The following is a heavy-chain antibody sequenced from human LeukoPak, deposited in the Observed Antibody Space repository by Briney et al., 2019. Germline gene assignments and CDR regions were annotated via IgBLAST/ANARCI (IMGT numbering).Heavy chain of an antibody. Sequence: PGGSLRLSCAASGFTFSSYGMHWVRQAPGKGLEWVAFIRYDGSNKYYADSVKGRFTISRDNSKNTLYLQMNSLRAEDTAVYYYAKVPRTATGTSNWFDPWGQGTLVTVSS. CDR1: GFTFSSYG. V-gene: IGHV3-30*02. CDR3: AKVPRTATGTSNWFDP. CDR2: IRYDGSNK. J-gene: IGHJ5*02. D-gene: IGHD1-1*01.